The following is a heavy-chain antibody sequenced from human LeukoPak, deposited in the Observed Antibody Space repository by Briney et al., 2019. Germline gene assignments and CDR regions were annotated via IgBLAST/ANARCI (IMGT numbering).Heavy chain of an antibody. J-gene: IGHJ5*02. CDR2: IYYSGST. CDR1: GGSISSYY. Sequence: SETLSLTCTVSGGSISSYYWSWILQPPGKGLEWIGYIYYSGSTNYNPFLKSRVTISVDTSKNQFSLKLSSVTAADTAVYYCARLGIAAASNWFDPWGQGTLVTVSS. CDR3: ARLGIAAASNWFDP. D-gene: IGHD6-13*01. V-gene: IGHV4-59*08.